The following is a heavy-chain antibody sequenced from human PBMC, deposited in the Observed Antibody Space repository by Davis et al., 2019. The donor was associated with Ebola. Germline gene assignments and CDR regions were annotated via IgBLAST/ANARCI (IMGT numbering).Heavy chain of an antibody. CDR2: ISYDGSNK. D-gene: IGHD2-21*02. J-gene: IGHJ5*02. V-gene: IGHV3-30-3*01. CDR1: GFTFSSYA. Sequence: PGGSLRLSCAASGFTFSSYAMHWVRQAPGKGLEWVAVISYDGSNKYYADSVKGRFTISRDNSKNTLYLQMNSLRAEDTAVYYCARGGVTAVRWFDPWGQGTLVTVSS. CDR3: ARGGVTAVRWFDP.